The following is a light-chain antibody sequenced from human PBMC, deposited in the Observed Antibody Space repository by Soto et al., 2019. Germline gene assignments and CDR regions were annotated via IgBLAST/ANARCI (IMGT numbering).Light chain of an antibody. CDR1: SSDVGGYNY. V-gene: IGLV2-14*01. J-gene: IGLJ2*01. Sequence: QSALTQPASVSGSPGQSITISCTGTSSDVGGYNYVSWYQQHPGKAPKLMIYEVRNRPSGVSNRFSGSKSGNTASLTISGLQAEDEADYYCSSYTSSSTLEVVFGGGTKVTVL. CDR3: SSYTSSSTLEVV. CDR2: EVR.